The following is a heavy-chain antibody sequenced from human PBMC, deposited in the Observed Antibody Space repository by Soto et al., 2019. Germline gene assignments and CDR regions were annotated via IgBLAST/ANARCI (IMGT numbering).Heavy chain of an antibody. D-gene: IGHD3-22*01. J-gene: IGHJ6*02. CDR2: ISGGGTNT. V-gene: IGHV3-23*01. CDR3: AKAQEGDMTKLLVVTYDMDA. Sequence: EVQLLESGGGLVQGGGSLRLSCAASGFSFNDYAMAWVRLAPGRGLEWVSVISGGGTNTYYADLVKGRFTVSRDNSKNTLYLQMNSLGTEDTAVYYCAKAQEGDMTKLLVVTYDMDAWGQGTTVTVSS. CDR1: GFSFNDYA.